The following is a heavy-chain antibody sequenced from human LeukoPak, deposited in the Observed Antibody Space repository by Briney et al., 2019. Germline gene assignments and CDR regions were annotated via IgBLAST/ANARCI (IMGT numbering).Heavy chain of an antibody. J-gene: IGHJ6*02. CDR1: GGSISSYY. V-gene: IGHV4-59*08. CDR2: IYYSGST. CDR3: ARGTYYDILTGYYAPYYYYYGMDV. Sequence: SETLSLTCTVSGGSISSYYWSWIRQPAGKGLEWVGYIYYSGSTNYNPSLKSRVTISVDTSKNQFSLKLSSVTAADTAVYYCARGTYYDILTGYYAPYYYYYGMDVWGQGTTVTVSS. D-gene: IGHD3-9*01.